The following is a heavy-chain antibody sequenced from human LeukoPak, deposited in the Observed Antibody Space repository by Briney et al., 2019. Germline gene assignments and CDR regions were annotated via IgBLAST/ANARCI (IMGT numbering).Heavy chain of an antibody. CDR2: ISGSGGST. V-gene: IGHV3-23*01. CDR3: ARVARYCSSTSCSNFDY. D-gene: IGHD2-2*01. CDR1: GFTFSSYA. J-gene: IGHJ4*02. Sequence: GGSLRLSCAASGFTFSSYAMSWVRQAPGKGLEWVSAISGSGGSTYYADSVKGRFTISRDNSKNTLYLQMNSLRAEDTAVYYCARVARYCSSTSCSNFDYWGRGTLVTVSS.